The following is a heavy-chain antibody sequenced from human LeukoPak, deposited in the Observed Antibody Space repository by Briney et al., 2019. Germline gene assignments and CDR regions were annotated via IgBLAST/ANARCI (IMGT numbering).Heavy chain of an antibody. CDR2: ITASDPTT. V-gene: IGHV3-23*01. D-gene: IGHD4-17*01. Sequence: PGGSLRLSCAASGFTLTTYAMTWVRQAPGKGLEWVSGITASDPTTYYADSVKGRFTFSRDNSKNTLYLQMNSLRAEDTAVYYCAKDADDYVSYFDYWGQGTLVTVSS. CDR1: GFTLTTYA. CDR3: AKDADDYVSYFDY. J-gene: IGHJ4*02.